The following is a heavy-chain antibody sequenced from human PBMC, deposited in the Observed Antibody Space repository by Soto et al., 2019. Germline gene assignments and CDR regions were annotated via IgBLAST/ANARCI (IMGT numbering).Heavy chain of an antibody. CDR1: CWSFSGYY. D-gene: IGHD3-16*01. CDR3: ARSRRLINYYYYYYMDV. CDR2: INHSGST. V-gene: IGHV4-34*01. Sequence: SETLSLTCAVYCWSFSGYYWSWIRQPPGKGLEWIGEINHSGSTNYNPSLKSRVTISVDTSKNQFSLKLSSVTAADTAVYYCARSRRLINYYYYYYMDVWGKGTTVT. J-gene: IGHJ6*03.